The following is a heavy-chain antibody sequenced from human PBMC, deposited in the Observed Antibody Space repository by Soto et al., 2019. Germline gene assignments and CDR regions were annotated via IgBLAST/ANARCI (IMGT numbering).Heavy chain of an antibody. Sequence: QVQLQESGPGLVKPSETLSLTCTVSGGSISSYYWSWIRQPPGKGLEWIGYDYYSGSTNCNPALKRRVTISVATSKTQFSRKLSSVTAADTAVYYCARPHDSWGQGTLVTVSS. CDR1: GGSISSYY. V-gene: IGHV4-59*08. J-gene: IGHJ4*02. CDR3: ARPHDS. CDR2: DYYSGST.